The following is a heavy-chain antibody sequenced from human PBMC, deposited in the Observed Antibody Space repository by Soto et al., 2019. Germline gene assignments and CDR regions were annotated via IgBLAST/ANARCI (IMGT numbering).Heavy chain of an antibody. CDR3: ARDPIRRDGYVFDS. V-gene: IGHV3-7*01. CDR1: GFTFSNYW. J-gene: IGHJ5*01. CDR2: VKLDGSER. Sequence: PGGSLRLSCEAYGFTFSNYWMGWVRQAPGKGLEWVANVKLDGSERYYVDSVRGRFTISRDNAKNSVYLQMNSLRAEDSAIYYCARDPIRRDGYVFDSWGQGALVTVSS. D-gene: IGHD5-12*01.